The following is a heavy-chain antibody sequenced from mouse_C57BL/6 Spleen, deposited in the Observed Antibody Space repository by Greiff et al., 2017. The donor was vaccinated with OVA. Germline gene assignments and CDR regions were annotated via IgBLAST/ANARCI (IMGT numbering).Heavy chain of an antibody. CDR1: GYAFSSSW. CDR3: ARGKGGSSPWFAD. Sequence: QVQLQQSGPELVKPGASVKISCKASGYAFSSSWMNWVKQRPGKGLEWIGRIYPGDGDTNYNGKFKGKATLTADKSSSTAYMQLSSLTSEDSAVYFCARGKGGSSPWFADWGKGTLVTVSA. V-gene: IGHV1-82*01. D-gene: IGHD1-1*01. J-gene: IGHJ3*01. CDR2: IYPGDGDT.